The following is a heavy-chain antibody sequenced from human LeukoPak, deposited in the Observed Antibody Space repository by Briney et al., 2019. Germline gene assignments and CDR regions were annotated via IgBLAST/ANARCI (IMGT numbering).Heavy chain of an antibody. J-gene: IGHJ4*02. Sequence: ASVKVTCKGTGGTFSNYGIYWVRQAPGQGLEWMGGIIPIFGTANYAQKFQGRVTITADESTSTAYMELSSLRSEDTAVYYCGRGGYCRSTSCYDYASAFDYWGQGTLVTVSS. CDR1: GGTFSNYG. CDR2: IIPIFGTA. V-gene: IGHV1-69*01. CDR3: GRGGYCRSTSCYDYASAFDY. D-gene: IGHD2-2*01.